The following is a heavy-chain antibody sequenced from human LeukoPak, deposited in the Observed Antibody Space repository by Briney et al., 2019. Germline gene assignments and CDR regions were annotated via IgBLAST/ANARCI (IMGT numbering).Heavy chain of an antibody. D-gene: IGHD5-24*01. J-gene: IGHJ4*02. CDR2: IIPIFGTA. Sequence: SVKVSCKASGGTFSSYAISWVRQAPGQGLEWMGGIIPIFGTANYAQKFQGRVTITADKSTSTAYMELSSLRSEDTAVYYCAREGGYNQYFDYWGQGTLVTVSS. CDR1: GGTFSSYA. CDR3: AREGGYNQYFDY. V-gene: IGHV1-69*06.